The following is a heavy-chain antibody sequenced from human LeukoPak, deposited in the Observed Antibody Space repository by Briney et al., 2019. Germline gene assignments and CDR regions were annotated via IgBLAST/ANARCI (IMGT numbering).Heavy chain of an antibody. J-gene: IGHJ3*02. V-gene: IGHV3-9*01. CDR2: ISWNSGSI. CDR3: AKGNSYDSSGYYPFNDAFDI. Sequence: PGRSLRLSCAASGFTFDDYAMHWVRQAPGKGLEWVSGISWNSGSIGYADSVKGRFTISRDNAKNSLYLQMNSLRAEDTASYYCAKGNSYDSSGYYPFNDAFDIWGQGTMVTVSS. D-gene: IGHD3-22*01. CDR1: GFTFDDYA.